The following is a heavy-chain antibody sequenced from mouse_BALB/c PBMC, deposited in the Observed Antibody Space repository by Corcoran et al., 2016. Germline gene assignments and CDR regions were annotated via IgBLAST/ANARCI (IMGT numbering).Heavy chain of an antibody. CDR2: INTYTGEP. CDR1: GYTFTNYG. CDR3: ARLSYSGSRAWCCDV. Sequence: QIQLVQSGPELKKPGETVKISCKASGYTFTNYGMNWVKQAPGKGLKWMGWINTYTGEPTYAADFKGRFAFSLETSASTAYLQINTLKNEDTATYFLARLSYSGSRAWCCDVWGAGTTVTVSS. D-gene: IGHD1-1*01. J-gene: IGHJ1*01. V-gene: IGHV9-3-1*01.